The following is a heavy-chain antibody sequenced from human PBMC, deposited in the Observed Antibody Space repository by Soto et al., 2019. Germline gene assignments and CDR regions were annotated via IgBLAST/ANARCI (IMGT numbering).Heavy chain of an antibody. CDR2: IYYSGST. CDR3: ARDQCGGDCYIDY. Sequence: QVQLQESGPGLVKPSETLSLTCTVSGGSISSYYWSWIRQPPGKGLEWIGYIYYSGSTNYNPSLKSRVTISVDTSKNQFSLKLSSVTAADTAVYYCARDQCGGDCYIDYWGQGTLVTVSS. D-gene: IGHD2-21*02. V-gene: IGHV4-59*01. J-gene: IGHJ4*02. CDR1: GGSISSYY.